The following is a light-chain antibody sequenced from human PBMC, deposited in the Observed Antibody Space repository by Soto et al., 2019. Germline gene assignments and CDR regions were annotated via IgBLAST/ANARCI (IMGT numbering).Light chain of an antibody. CDR2: YIS. CDR1: QSIGSW. Sequence: DVQMTQSPSTLSASVGDRVAITCRASQSIGSWVAWYQQKPGQAPRLLIYYISTRATGIPARFSGSGSGTDFTLTITRLEPEDFAVYYCQHYGYSLWTFGQRTKVDI. CDR3: QHYGYSLWT. J-gene: IGKJ1*01. V-gene: IGKV1-5*01.